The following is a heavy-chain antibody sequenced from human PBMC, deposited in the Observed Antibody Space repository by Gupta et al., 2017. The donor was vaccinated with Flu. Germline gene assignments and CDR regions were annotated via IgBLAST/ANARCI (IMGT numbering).Heavy chain of an antibody. Sequence: RVTISVDTSKNQFSLKLSSVTAADTAVYYCARGGMTPVNYGMDVWGQGTTVTVSS. CDR3: ARGGMTPVNYGMDV. D-gene: IGHD2-2*01. J-gene: IGHJ6*02. V-gene: IGHV4-59*09.